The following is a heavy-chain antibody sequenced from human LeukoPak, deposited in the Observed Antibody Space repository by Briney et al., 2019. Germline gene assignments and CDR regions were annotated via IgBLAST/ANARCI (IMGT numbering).Heavy chain of an antibody. J-gene: IGHJ4*02. D-gene: IGHD6-19*01. CDR2: ISSSSSYI. V-gene: IGHV3-21*01. Sequence: PGGSLRLSCAASGFTFSNYSMNWVRQAPGKGLEWVSSISSSSSYIYYADSVKGRFTISRDNAKNSLYLQMNSLRAEDTAVYYCARSGLDAGSCDYWGQGTLVTVSS. CDR3: ARSGLDAGSCDY. CDR1: GFTFSNYS.